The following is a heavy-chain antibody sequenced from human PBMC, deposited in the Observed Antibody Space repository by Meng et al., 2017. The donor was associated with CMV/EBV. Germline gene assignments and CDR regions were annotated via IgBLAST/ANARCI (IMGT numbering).Heavy chain of an antibody. J-gene: IGHJ3*02. CDR3: ASAGCSSTSCHKGDAFDI. D-gene: IGHD2-2*01. CDR2: IKPSGGST. V-gene: IGHV1-46*01. CDR1: GYTFTSYY. Sequence: ASVKVSCKASGYTFTSYYMHWVRQAPGQGLEWMGIIKPSGGSTSYAQKFQGRVTMTRDTSTSTVYMELSSLRSEDTAVYYCASAGCSSTSCHKGDAFDIWGQGTMVTVSS.